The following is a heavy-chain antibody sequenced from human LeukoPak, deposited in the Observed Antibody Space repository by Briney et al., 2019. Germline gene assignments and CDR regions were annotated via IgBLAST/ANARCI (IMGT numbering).Heavy chain of an antibody. D-gene: IGHD2-21*02. CDR1: GFSFSTYG. CDR2: IDRTSSYI. Sequence: GGSVSLSCAASGFSFSTYGMNWVRQAPGKGLEWVSSIDRTSSYISYAESVKGRFTTSRDNAKSSLYLQMSSLRAEDTAVYYCARGRTAGENYFGYWGHGNLFTVSS. J-gene: IGHJ4*01. CDR3: ARGRTAGENYFGY. V-gene: IGHV3-21*01.